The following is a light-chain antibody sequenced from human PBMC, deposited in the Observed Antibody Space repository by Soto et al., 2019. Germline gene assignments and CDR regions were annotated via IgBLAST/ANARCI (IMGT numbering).Light chain of an antibody. J-gene: IGKJ2*01. CDR3: QQYGSSPYT. V-gene: IGKV3-20*01. CDR2: SAS. Sequence: EIVLTQSPGTLPLFPGDRATLSCRASQSVRSNYLAWYQQKPGQAPRLLIYSASSRATGSPDRFSGSGSGTDFTLTVSRLEPEDFAVYYCQQYGSSPYTFGQGTNVEIK. CDR1: QSVRSNY.